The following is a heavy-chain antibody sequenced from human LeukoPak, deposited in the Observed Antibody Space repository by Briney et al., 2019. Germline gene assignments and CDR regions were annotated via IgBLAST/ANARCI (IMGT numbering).Heavy chain of an antibody. J-gene: IGHJ4*02. CDR3: AREFLTGTFDY. V-gene: IGHV1-2*04. CDR2: INPNSGGT. Sequence: ASVKVSCKASGYTFTGYYMHWVRQAPGQGLEWMGWINPNSGGTNYAQKFQSWVTMTRDTSISTAYMELSSLRSEDTAVYYCAREFLTGTFDYWGQGTLVTVSS. D-gene: IGHD1-20*01. CDR1: GYTFTGYY.